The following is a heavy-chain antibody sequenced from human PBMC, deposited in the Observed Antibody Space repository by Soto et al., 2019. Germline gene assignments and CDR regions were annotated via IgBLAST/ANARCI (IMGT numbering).Heavy chain of an antibody. J-gene: IGHJ4*02. Sequence: GASVKVSCKASGYTFTSYAMHWVRQAPGQRLEWMGWINAGNGNTKYSQKFQGRVTKTRNTSISTAYMELSSLRSEDTAVYYCARGIMEPVRGTTHWGQGTLVTVSS. CDR3: ARGIMEPVRGTTH. D-gene: IGHD1-1*01. CDR2: INAGNGNT. CDR1: GYTFTSYA. V-gene: IGHV1-3*01.